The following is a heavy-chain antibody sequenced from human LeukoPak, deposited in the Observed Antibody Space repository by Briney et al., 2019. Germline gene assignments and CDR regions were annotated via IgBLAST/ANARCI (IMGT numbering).Heavy chain of an antibody. J-gene: IGHJ3*02. Sequence: VASVKVSCKASGYTFTSYDINWVRHATGQGLEWMGWMNPNSGNTGYAQKFQGRVTMTRNTSISTAYMELSSLRSEDTAVYYCARGHGIAAAGTDAFDIWGQGTMVTVSS. V-gene: IGHV1-8*01. CDR2: MNPNSGNT. CDR3: ARGHGIAAAGTDAFDI. D-gene: IGHD6-13*01. CDR1: GYTFTSYD.